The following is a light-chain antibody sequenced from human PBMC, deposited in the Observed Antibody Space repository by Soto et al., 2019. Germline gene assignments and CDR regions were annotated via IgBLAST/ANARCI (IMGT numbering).Light chain of an antibody. CDR3: HQSFSSPRT. Sequence: DIQMTQSPSSLSASVGDRVTITCRASEGISSYSKWYQLKPGTAPKLLIYAASNVQSGVPPRFSGSGSGKYFTLTIAALQPDDFATYYCHQSFSSPRTFGQGTKVDI. J-gene: IGKJ1*01. CDR1: EGISSY. V-gene: IGKV1-39*01. CDR2: AAS.